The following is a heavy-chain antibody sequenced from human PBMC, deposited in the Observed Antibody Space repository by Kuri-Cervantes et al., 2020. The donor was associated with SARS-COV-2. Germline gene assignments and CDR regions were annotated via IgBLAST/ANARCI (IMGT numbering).Heavy chain of an antibody. CDR3: VRDGDHWNFDY. Sequence: GGSLRLSCAASGFAFEDSAMIWVRQAPGKGLVWVSRINPDGSYTNNADSVKGRFTLSRDNAKNMLFLQMNSLRAEDTAVYYCVRDGDHWNFDYWGQGTLVTVSS. D-gene: IGHD1-1*01. CDR2: INPDGSYT. V-gene: IGHV3-74*01. CDR1: GFAFEDSA. J-gene: IGHJ4*02.